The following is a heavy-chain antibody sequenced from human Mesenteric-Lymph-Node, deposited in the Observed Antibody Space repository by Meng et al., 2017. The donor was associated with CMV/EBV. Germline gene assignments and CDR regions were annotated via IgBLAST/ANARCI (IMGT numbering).Heavy chain of an antibody. CDR3: ARGITTDY. CDR1: GFSFSSYS. V-gene: IGHV3-7*01. Sequence: GESLKISCAASGFSFSSYSMNWVRQAPGKGLEWVANIRQEGTEKNYAESVKGRFTISRDNAKNSLFLQMNSLRAEDTAVYYCARGITTDYWGQGTLVTVSS. D-gene: IGHD1-14*01. J-gene: IGHJ4*02. CDR2: IRQEGTEK.